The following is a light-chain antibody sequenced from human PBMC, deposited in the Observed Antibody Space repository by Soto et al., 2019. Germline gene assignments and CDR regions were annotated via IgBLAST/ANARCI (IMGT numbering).Light chain of an antibody. J-gene: IGKJ3*01. CDR1: QSVSSN. V-gene: IGKV3-15*01. CDR2: GAS. CDR3: QQSFRTPFT. Sequence: EIVMTQSPATLSVSPGERATLSCRASQSVSSNLAWYQQKPGQAPRLLIYGASRLQSGVPSRFSGTGSGTDFTLTISSLQPEDFATYYCQQSFRTPFTFGPGNKLDIK.